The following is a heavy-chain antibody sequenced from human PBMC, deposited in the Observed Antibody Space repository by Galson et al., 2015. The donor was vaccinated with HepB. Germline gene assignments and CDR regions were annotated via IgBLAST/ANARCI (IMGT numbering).Heavy chain of an antibody. V-gene: IGHV3-23*01. CDR2: ISGSGGST. CDR3: ARSGKLLYYFDY. J-gene: IGHJ4*02. Sequence: SLRLSCAASGFTFSSYAMSWVRQAPGKGLEWVSAISGSGGSTYYADSVKGRFTISRDNSKNTLYLQMNSLRAEDTAVYYCARSGKLLYYFDYWGQGTLVTVSS. D-gene: IGHD1-26*01. CDR1: GFTFSSYA.